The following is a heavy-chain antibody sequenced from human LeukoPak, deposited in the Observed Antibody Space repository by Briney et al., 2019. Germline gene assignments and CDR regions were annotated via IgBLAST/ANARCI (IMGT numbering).Heavy chain of an antibody. CDR2: LKQDGSEK. D-gene: IGHD3-10*01. J-gene: IGHJ4*02. V-gene: IGHV3-7*03. Sequence: GSLRLSCAASGFTFSDYWMTWVRQAPGRGLEWVANLKQDGSEKSYVDSVKGRFTISKDNAKNSLYLQMNSLRAEDTAVYFCTRDRGFFDYWGQGTLVTGSS. CDR1: GFTFSDYW. CDR3: TRDRGFFDY.